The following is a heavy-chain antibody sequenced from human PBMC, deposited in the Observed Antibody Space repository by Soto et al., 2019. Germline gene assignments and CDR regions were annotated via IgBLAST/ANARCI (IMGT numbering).Heavy chain of an antibody. CDR3: ARVRGYSSSWYELYYFDY. Sequence: EVQLVESGGGLVQPGGSLRLSCAASGFTFSSYWMHWVRQAPGKGLVWVSRINSDGSSTSYADSVKGRFTISRDNAKNTLYLQMNSLRAEDTAVYYCARVRGYSSSWYELYYFDYWGQGTLVTVSS. V-gene: IGHV3-74*01. D-gene: IGHD6-13*01. J-gene: IGHJ4*02. CDR2: INSDGSST. CDR1: GFTFSSYW.